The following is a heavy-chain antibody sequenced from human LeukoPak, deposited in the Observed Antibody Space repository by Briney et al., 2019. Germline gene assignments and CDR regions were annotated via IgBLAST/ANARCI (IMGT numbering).Heavy chain of an antibody. CDR2: INPNSGDT. V-gene: IGHV1-2*02. Sequence: GASVKVSCKASGYTFTGYYMHWVRQAPGQGLEWMGWINPNSGDTNYAQKFQGRVTMTRDTSISTAYMELSRLRSDDTAVYYCARQSYRAGFDYWGQGTLVTVSS. CDR1: GYTFTGYY. CDR3: ARQSYRAGFDY. D-gene: IGHD3-16*02. J-gene: IGHJ4*02.